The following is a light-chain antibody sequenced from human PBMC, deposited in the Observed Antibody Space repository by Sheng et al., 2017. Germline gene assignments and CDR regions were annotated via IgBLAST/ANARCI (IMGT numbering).Light chain of an antibody. J-gene: IGKJ3*01. CDR1: QNVSLS. V-gene: IGKV3-20*01. CDR3: QQYGSSPFT. CDR2: DTS. Sequence: IVLTQSPVTLSVSSGETATLSCKTSQNVSLSLAWYQQRPGRSPRLLIYDTSLRATGTPARFSGSGSGTDFTLTISRLEPEDFAVYYCQQYGSSPFTFGPGTKVDIK.